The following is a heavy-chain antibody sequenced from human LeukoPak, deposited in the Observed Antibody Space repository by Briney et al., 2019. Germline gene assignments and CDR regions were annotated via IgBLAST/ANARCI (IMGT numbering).Heavy chain of an antibody. J-gene: IGHJ4*02. CDR3: ARADYYDSSGYSKFDY. Sequence: SETLSLTCAVYGVSFSGYYWSWIRQPPGKGLEWIGEINHSGSTNYNPSLKSRVTISVDTSKNQFSLKLSSVTAADTAVYYCARADYYDSSGYSKFDYWGQGTLVTVSS. D-gene: IGHD3-22*01. CDR2: INHSGST. V-gene: IGHV4-34*01. CDR1: GVSFSGYY.